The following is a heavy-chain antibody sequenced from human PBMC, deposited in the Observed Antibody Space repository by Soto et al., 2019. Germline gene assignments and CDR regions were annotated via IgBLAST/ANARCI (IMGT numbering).Heavy chain of an antibody. CDR3: AKDYSSSWATNWFDP. J-gene: IGHJ5*02. D-gene: IGHD6-13*01. Sequence: GGSLRLSCAASGFTFSSYAMSWVRQAPGKGLEWVSAISGSGGSTYYADSVKGRFTISRDNSKNTLYLQMNSLRAEDTAVYYCAKDYSSSWATNWFDPWGQGTLVTVSS. V-gene: IGHV3-23*01. CDR1: GFTFSSYA. CDR2: ISGSGGST.